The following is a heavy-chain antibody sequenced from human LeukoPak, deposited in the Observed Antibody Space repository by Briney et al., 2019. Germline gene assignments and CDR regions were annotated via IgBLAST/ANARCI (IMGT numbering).Heavy chain of an antibody. V-gene: IGHV1-69*04. CDR2: IIPILGIA. D-gene: IGHD5-12*01. J-gene: IGHJ4*02. CDR1: GGTFSSYA. CDR3: ARDHTPGGVATDY. Sequence: SVKVSCKASGGTFSSYAISWVRQAPGQGLEWMGRIIPILGIANYAQKFQGRVTITADKSTSTAYMELSSLRSDDTAVYYCARDHTPGGVATDYWGQGTLVTVSS.